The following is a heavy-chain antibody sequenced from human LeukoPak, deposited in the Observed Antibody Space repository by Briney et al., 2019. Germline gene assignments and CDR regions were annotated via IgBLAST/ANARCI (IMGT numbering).Heavy chain of an antibody. Sequence: SETLSLIRAVYGGSFNGYYWSWIRDPPGKGLEWIGDIIHSGGTNYNPSLKSRVTISVDTSKNQFCLKLNSVTAADTALYYCARGTNYKHAIDYWGLGTLVTVSS. V-gene: IGHV4-34*01. J-gene: IGHJ4*02. D-gene: IGHD1-7*01. CDR2: IIHSGGT. CDR1: GGSFNGYY. CDR3: ARGTNYKHAIDY.